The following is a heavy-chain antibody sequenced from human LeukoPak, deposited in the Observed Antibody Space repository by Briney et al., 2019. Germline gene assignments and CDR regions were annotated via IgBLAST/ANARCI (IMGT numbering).Heavy chain of an antibody. CDR1: GYSFTSYW. Sequence: GESLKISCKGSGYSFTSYWISWVRQMPGKGLEWMGRIDPCDSYTNYSPSFQGHVTISADKSISTAYLQWSSLKASDTAMYYCAIQTHSHWFDPWGQGTLVTVSS. D-gene: IGHD1-1*01. J-gene: IGHJ5*02. CDR3: AIQTHSHWFDP. CDR2: IDPCDSYT. V-gene: IGHV5-10-1*01.